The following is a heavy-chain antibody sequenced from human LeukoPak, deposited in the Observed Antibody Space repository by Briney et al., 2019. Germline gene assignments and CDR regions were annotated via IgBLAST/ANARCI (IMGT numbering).Heavy chain of an antibody. CDR1: GFTFSSYS. CDR3: ARGASSGWLIDY. CDR2: ISSSSSYI. D-gene: IGHD6-19*01. J-gene: IGHJ4*02. V-gene: IGHV3-21*01. Sequence: GGSLRLSCAASGFTFSSYSMNWVRQAPGKGLEWVSSISSSSSYIYYADSVKGRFTISRDNAKNSLYLQMNSLRAEDTAVYYCARGASSGWLIDYWGQGTLVTVSS.